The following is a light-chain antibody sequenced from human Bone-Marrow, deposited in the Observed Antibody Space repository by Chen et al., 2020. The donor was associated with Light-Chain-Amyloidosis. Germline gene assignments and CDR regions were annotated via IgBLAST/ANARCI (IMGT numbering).Light chain of an antibody. J-gene: IGKJ1*01. CDR3: MQALQGPPT. CDR2: LGS. CDR1: QSLLHSNGYNY. V-gene: IGKV2-28*01. Sequence: DIVMNQSPLSLPVTPGEPASISCRSSQSLLHSNGYNYLDWYLQKPGQSPQLVIYLGSNRASGVPDRFSGSGSGTDFTLKISRVEAEDVGIYYCMQALQGPPTFGQGTKVEIK.